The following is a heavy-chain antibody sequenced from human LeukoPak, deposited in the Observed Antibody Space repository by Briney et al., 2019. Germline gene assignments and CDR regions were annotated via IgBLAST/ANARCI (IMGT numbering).Heavy chain of an antibody. D-gene: IGHD2-2*01. Sequence: GGSLRLSCAASGFTFSSYSMNWVRQAPGEGLEWVSSISSSSSYIYYADSVKGRFIISRDNAKNSLYLQMNSLRAEDTAVYYCARGGYQLLPAPYNWFDHWGQGTLVTVSS. J-gene: IGHJ5*02. V-gene: IGHV3-21*01. CDR3: ARGGYQLLPAPYNWFDH. CDR2: ISSSSSYI. CDR1: GFTFSSYS.